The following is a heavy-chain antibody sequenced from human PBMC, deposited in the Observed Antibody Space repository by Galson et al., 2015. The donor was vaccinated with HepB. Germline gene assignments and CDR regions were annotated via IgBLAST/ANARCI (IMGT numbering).Heavy chain of an antibody. J-gene: IGHJ5*02. CDR1: GGSISSYY. V-gene: IGHV4-59*08. D-gene: IGHD3-10*01. Sequence: SETLSLTCTVSGGSISSYYWSWIRQPPGKGLEWIGYIYYSGSTNYNPSLKSRVTISVDTSKNQFSLKLSSVTAADTAVYYCARHRSYYYGSGSYYNEGWFDPWGQGTLVTVSS. CDR2: IYYSGST. CDR3: ARHRSYYYGSGSYYNEGWFDP.